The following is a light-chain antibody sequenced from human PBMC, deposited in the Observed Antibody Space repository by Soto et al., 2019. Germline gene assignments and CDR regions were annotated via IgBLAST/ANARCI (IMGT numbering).Light chain of an antibody. J-gene: IGKJ3*01. V-gene: IGKV1-27*01. CDR3: QTYNSAPVT. Sequence: DIQMTQSPSCLSASVGDRVTITCWASQGISNYLAWYQQKPGKVPKLLIYAASTLQSGVPSRFSGSQSGTAFTLTISSLQPEDVATYYCQTYNSAPVTFGPGIKVDIK. CDR2: AAS. CDR1: QGISNY.